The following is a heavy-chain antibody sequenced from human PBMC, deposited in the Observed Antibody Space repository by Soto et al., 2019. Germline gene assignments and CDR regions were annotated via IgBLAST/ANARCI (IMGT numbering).Heavy chain of an antibody. J-gene: IGHJ3*02. CDR1: GYTFTSYG. V-gene: IGHV1-18*01. CDR3: ARDRRGSGSRDAFDI. CDR2: ISAYNGNT. D-gene: IGHD3-10*01. Sequence: EASVKVSCKASGYTFTSYGISWVRQAPGQGLEWMGWISAYNGNTNYAQKLQGRVTMTTDTSTSTAYMELRSLRSDDTAVYYCARDRRGSGSRDAFDIWGQGTMVTVSS.